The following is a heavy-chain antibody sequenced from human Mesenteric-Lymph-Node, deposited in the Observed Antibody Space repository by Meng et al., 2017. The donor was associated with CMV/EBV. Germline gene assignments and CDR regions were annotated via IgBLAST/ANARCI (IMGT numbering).Heavy chain of an antibody. V-gene: IGHV2-5*02. CDR2: IYWDDDK. Sequence: FSLSTSEVGVGWIRQPPGKALEWLALIYWDDDKRYSPSLKSRLTITKDPSKSQVVLTMTTMDPVDTATYYCAHRRRGQLWSFWDFDYWGQGTLVTVSS. J-gene: IGHJ4*02. CDR1: FSLSTSEVG. D-gene: IGHD5-18*01. CDR3: AHRRRGQLWSFWDFDY.